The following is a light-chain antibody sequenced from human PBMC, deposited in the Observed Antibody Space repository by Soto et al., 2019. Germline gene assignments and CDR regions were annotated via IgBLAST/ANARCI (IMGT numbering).Light chain of an antibody. J-gene: IGKJ4*01. V-gene: IGKV1-5*01. CDR1: QSVSDS. CDR2: DVS. CDR3: QQYGSSPLT. Sequence: DIQMTQSPSTLSASVGDTVTITCRASQSVSDSLAWYQVKPGEAPKLLIFDVSNLETGVPSGFSGSGSGTEFSLTIRGLQPDDFATYYCQQYGSSPLTFGGGTKVDIK.